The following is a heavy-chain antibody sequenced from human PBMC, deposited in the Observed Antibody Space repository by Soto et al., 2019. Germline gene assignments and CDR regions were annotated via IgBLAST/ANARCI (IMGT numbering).Heavy chain of an antibody. CDR3: AKDLEAVPGTGDGFDH. J-gene: IGHJ4*02. V-gene: IGHV3-23*01. Sequence: EVQLLESGGGLVQPGGSLRLSCAASGFTFSSYTMSWARQAPGNGLEWVSTISGSGGSTWYADSVKGRFTISRDNSKNTLYLQMNSLRADDTAVFYCAKDLEAVPGTGDGFDHWGQGTLVTVSS. CDR2: ISGSGGST. CDR1: GFTFSSYT. D-gene: IGHD6-19*01.